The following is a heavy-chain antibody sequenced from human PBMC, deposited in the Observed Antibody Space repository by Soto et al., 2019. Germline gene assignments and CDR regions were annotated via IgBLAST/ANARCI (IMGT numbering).Heavy chain of an antibody. J-gene: IGHJ4*02. CDR2: ISAYSGDT. Sequence: QVPLVQSGAEVKKPGASVKVSCKASGYTFTGYSVGWVRQAPGQGLEWMGWISAYSGDTYYAQRFQDRLTMTTDASTSTAYIELTSLRSDDTAVYYCARPSGSYGDYAWSLKYWGQGTLVTVSS. CDR1: GYTFTGYS. CDR3: ARPSGSYGDYAWSLKY. D-gene: IGHD4-17*01. V-gene: IGHV1-18*01.